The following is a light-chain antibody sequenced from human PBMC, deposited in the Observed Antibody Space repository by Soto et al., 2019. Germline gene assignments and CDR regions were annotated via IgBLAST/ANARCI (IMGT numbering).Light chain of an antibody. CDR3: MQAPQNPPYT. V-gene: IGKV2-28*01. CDR1: QSLLHSNGYNY. Sequence: DIVMTQSPLSLPATPGEPASISCRSSQSLLHSNGYNYLDWYLQKPGQSPQLLIYLASIRASGVPDRFSGSGSGTDFTLKISRVEAEDVGVYYCMQAPQNPPYTFGQGTKVEIK. J-gene: IGKJ2*01. CDR2: LAS.